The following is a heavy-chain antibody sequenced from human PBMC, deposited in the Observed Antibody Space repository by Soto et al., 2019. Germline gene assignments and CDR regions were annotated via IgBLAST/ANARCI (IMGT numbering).Heavy chain of an antibody. V-gene: IGHV3-23*01. Sequence: PGGSLRLSCEASGFIFSTLDMSWVRQAPGKGLEWVSAIIGSDGSTYYSDSVKGRFTISKDNSKNTLYLQMNNLRAEDTAIYYCTKGAWLDDFCGQGILVTVSS. D-gene: IGHD6-19*01. CDR2: IIGSDGST. CDR3: TKGAWLDDF. CDR1: GFIFSTLD. J-gene: IGHJ4*02.